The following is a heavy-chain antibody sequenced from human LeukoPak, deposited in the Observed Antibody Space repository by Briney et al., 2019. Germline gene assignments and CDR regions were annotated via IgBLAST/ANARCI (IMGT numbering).Heavy chain of an antibody. CDR3: AHRTDLYSSSWYWGY. J-gene: IGHJ4*02. Sequence: SGPTLVQPTQTLTLTFTFSGFSLTTRGVGVGWIRQPPVKALEWLALIYWDDDKRYSPSLKSRLTITKDTSKNQVVLTMTNMDPVDTATYYCAHRTDLYSSSWYWGYWGQGTLVTVSS. D-gene: IGHD6-13*01. CDR2: IYWDDDK. V-gene: IGHV2-5*02. CDR1: GFSLTTRGVG.